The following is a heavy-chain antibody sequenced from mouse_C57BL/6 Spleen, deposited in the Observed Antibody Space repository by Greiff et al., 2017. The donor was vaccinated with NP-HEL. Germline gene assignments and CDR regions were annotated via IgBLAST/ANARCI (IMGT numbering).Heavy chain of an antibody. CDR2: ISYDGSN. V-gene: IGHV3-6*01. CDR1: GYSITSGYY. CDR3: ARDGGNYFLAMDY. Sequence: EVKLMESGPGLVKPSQSLSLTCSVTGYSITSGYYWNWIRQFPGNKLEWMGYISYDGSNNYNPSLKNRISITRDTSKNQFFLKLNSVTTEDTATYYCARDGGNYFLAMDYWGQGTSVTVSS. J-gene: IGHJ4*01. D-gene: IGHD2-1*01.